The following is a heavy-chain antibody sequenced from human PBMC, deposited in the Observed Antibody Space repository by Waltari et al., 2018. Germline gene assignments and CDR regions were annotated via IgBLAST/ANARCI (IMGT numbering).Heavy chain of an antibody. CDR3: ARNDPVLLKAFDI. CDR2: IYYSGST. J-gene: IGHJ3*02. V-gene: IGHV4-39*07. Sequence: QLQLQESGPGLVKPSETLSLTCTVSGGSLSSSSYYWGWIRQPPGKGLEWIGSIYYSGSTYYNPSLKSRVTISVDTSKNQFSLKLSSVTAADTAVYYCARNDPVLLKAFDIWGQGTMVTVSS. CDR1: GGSLSSSSYY. D-gene: IGHD3-10*01.